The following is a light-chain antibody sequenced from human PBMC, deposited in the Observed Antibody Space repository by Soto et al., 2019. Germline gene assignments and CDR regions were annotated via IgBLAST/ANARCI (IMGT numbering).Light chain of an antibody. CDR3: SAHTYGALV. CDR1: SSDVGRSNH. CDR2: EVS. J-gene: IGLJ2*01. Sequence: QSALTQPASVSGSPGQSITISCTGTSSDVGRSNHVFWYQQHPGKAPKLIIYEVSSRPSGVSNRFSGSKSGNTASLTISGLQAEDEADYYCSAHTYGALVFGGGTKVPS. V-gene: IGLV2-14*01.